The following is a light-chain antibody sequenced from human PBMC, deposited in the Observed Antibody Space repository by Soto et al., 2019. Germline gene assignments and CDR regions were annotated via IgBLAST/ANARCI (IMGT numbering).Light chain of an antibody. CDR1: RSNIGTFT. CDR3: AAWDDSLRAVV. J-gene: IGLJ2*01. V-gene: IGLV1-44*01. CDR2: RNH. Sequence: SVLPQSPSASGNPGQRVTISCSGSRSNIGTFTVNWYQQLPGTAPTLLIYRNHQRPSGVPDRFSGSKPGTSASLAISGPQSEDEADYYCAAWDDSLRAVVFGGGTKLTVL.